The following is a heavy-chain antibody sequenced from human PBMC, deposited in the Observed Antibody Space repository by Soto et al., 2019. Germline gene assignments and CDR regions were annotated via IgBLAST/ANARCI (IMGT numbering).Heavy chain of an antibody. V-gene: IGHV3-23*01. CDR1: GFTFSSYA. CDR2: ISGSGGST. Sequence: EVQLLESGGGLGQPGGSLRLSCAASGFTFSSYAMSWVRQAPGKGLEWVSAISGSGGSTYYADSVKGRFTISRDNSKNTLYLQMNSLRAEDTAVYYCAKRLSIAVAGTPTYYYYGMDVWGQRTTVTVSS. J-gene: IGHJ6*02. CDR3: AKRLSIAVAGTPTYYYYGMDV. D-gene: IGHD6-19*01.